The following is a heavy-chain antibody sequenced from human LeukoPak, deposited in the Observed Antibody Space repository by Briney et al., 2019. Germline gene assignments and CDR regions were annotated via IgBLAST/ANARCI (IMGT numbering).Heavy chain of an antibody. Sequence: GGSLRLSCPASGFTFSDYYMSWIRQAPGKGLEWVSYISSSGSTIYYADSVKGRFTISRDNAKNSLYLQMNSLRAEDTAVYYCARGSLEWLFLLDPWGQGTLVTVSS. CDR2: ISSSGSTI. CDR3: ARGSLEWLFLLDP. V-gene: IGHV3-11*01. D-gene: IGHD3-3*01. CDR1: GFTFSDYY. J-gene: IGHJ5*02.